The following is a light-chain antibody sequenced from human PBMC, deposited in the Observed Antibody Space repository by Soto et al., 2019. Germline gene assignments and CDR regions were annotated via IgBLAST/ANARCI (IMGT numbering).Light chain of an antibody. CDR3: QTWGTGIQVV. CDR2: LNSDGSH. Sequence: QLVLTQSPSASASLGASVKLTCTLSSGHSSYAVAWHQQQPEKGPRYLMKLNSDGSHSKGDGIPDRFSASSSGAERYLIISSLQSEDEADYYCQTWGTGIQVVFGGGTKLTVL. CDR1: SGHSSYA. J-gene: IGLJ2*01. V-gene: IGLV4-69*01.